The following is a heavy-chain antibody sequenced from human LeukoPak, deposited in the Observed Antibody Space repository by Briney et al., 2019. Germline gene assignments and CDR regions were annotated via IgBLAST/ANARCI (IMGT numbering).Heavy chain of an antibody. CDR3: AKRGVVIRVILVGFHKEAYYFDS. D-gene: IGHD3-22*01. CDR1: GITLNNYG. J-gene: IGHJ4*02. CDR2: ISDSGGRT. Sequence: GGSLRLSCAVSGITLNNYGMSWVRQAPGKGLEWAAGISDSGGRTNYADSVKGRFTISRDNPKNTLILQMNSLRPEDTAVYFCAKRGVVIRVILVGFHKEAYYFDSWGQGALVTVSS. V-gene: IGHV3-23*01.